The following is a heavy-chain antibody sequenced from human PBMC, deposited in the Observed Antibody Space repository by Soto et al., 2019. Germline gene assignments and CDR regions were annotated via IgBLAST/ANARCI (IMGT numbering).Heavy chain of an antibody. CDR3: VGDGAKTTVGVPWFDP. V-gene: IGHV4-59*01. CDR1: SASMSRDY. CDR2: VYNRVST. D-gene: IGHD4-17*01. J-gene: IGHJ5*02. Sequence: ATLSLTSNVPSASMSRDYCGWIRPPPGKGLEWIGYVYNRVSTVYSPSLKSRVTISVDTSKNQFSLNLRSVTAADTAVYYCVGDGAKTTVGVPWFDPWGQGTLVTVSS.